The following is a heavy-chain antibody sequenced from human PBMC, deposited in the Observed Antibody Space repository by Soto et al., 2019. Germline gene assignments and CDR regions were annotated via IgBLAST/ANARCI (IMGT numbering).Heavy chain of an antibody. CDR1: GFDFRSYE. J-gene: IGHJ3*02. CDR2: IRANDESI. V-gene: IGHV3-48*03. CDR3: ARETLRDAIDI. Sequence: GGSLRLSCVASGFDFRSYEMNWVRQAPGKGLEWVSNIRANDESIYYADSVKGRVSVSRDNAKNSLFLEMNSLRVDDTAVYYCARETLRDAIDIWGQGTMGTVSS.